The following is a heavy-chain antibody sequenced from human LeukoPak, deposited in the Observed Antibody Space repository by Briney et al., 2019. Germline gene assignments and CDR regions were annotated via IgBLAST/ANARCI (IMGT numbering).Heavy chain of an antibody. D-gene: IGHD2-8*01. CDR2: INSDASST. Sequence: GGSLRLSCAASGFTFSSYWMHWVRQAPGKGLVWVSRINSDASSTSYADSVKGRFTISRDNAKNTLYLQMNSLRAEDTAVYYCARVQGHPPNGLDVWGQGTMVTVSS. V-gene: IGHV3-74*01. J-gene: IGHJ3*01. CDR3: ARVQGHPPNGLDV. CDR1: GFTFSSYW.